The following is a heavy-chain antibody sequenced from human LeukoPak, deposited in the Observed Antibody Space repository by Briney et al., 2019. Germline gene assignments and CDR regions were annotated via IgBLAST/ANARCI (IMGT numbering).Heavy chain of an antibody. Sequence: SGGSLRLSCAASGFTFSSYAMHWVRQAPGKGLEWVAVIWYDGNNKYYADSVKGRFTISRDNSKNTLYLQMNSLRAEDTAVYYCAKVEMATSPFDYWGQGTLVTVSS. CDR3: AKVEMATSPFDY. CDR1: GFTFSSYA. D-gene: IGHD5-24*01. V-gene: IGHV3-30*02. CDR2: IWYDGNNK. J-gene: IGHJ4*02.